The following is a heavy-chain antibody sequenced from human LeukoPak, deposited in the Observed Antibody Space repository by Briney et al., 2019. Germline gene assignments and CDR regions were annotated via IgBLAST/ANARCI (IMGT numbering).Heavy chain of an antibody. CDR3: ARHWGLLPYYFDY. V-gene: IGHV4-39*01. CDR1: GGSISSSSYY. CDR2: IYYSGST. Sequence: SETLSLTCTVSGGSISSSSYYWGWIRQPPGKGLEWIGSIYYSGSTYYNPSLKSRLTMSVDTSKNQFSLKLNSVTAADTAVYYCARHWGLLPYYFDYWGQGTLVTVSS. J-gene: IGHJ4*02. D-gene: IGHD3-22*01.